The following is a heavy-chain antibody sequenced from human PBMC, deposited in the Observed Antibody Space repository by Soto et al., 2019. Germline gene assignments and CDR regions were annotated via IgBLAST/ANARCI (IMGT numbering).Heavy chain of an antibody. D-gene: IGHD2-15*01. Sequence: PGGSLRLSCAASGFTFSSYGIHWVRQAPGKGLEWVAVISYDGSTKYYADYVKGRFTISRDTSKNTLFLQMNSLRAEDTSVYNCAKGGGGNYYSVLDYWGQGT. CDR3: AKGGGGNYYSVLDY. J-gene: IGHJ4*02. V-gene: IGHV3-30*18. CDR2: ISYDGSTK. CDR1: GFTFSSYG.